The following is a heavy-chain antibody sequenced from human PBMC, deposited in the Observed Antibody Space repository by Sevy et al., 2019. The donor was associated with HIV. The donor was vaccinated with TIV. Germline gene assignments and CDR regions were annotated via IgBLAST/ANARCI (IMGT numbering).Heavy chain of an antibody. V-gene: IGHV4-31*03. CDR2: IYYSGST. CDR1: GGSISSGGYY. D-gene: IGHD6-25*01. J-gene: IGHJ1*01. Sequence: SETLSLTCTVSGGSISSGGYYWSWIRQHPGKGLEWIGYIYYSGSTYYNPSLKSRVTISVDTSKNQFSLKLSSVTAADTAVYYCARRAASEPEYFQHWGQGTLVTVSS. CDR3: ARRAASEPEYFQH.